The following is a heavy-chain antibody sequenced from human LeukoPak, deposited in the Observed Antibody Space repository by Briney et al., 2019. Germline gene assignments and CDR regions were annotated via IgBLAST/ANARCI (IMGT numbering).Heavy chain of an antibody. V-gene: IGHV3-23*01. CDR3: AKRGGTESFYYYYMDV. CDR2: ISRSGGTT. Sequence: GGSLRLSCAASGFTFSSYDMTWVRQTPGKGLEWVALISRSGGTTYYADFVKGRFTISRDNSKNTLYLQMNSLRAEDTAEYYCAKRGGTESFYYYYMDVWGKGTTVTVSS. CDR1: GFTFSSYD. J-gene: IGHJ6*03. D-gene: IGHD2-15*01.